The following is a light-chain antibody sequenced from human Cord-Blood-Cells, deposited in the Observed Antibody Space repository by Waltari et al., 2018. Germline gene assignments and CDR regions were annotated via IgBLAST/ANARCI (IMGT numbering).Light chain of an antibody. CDR3: CSYAGSSTSVV. CDR1: SRDVGSYNL. V-gene: IGLV2-23*01. Sequence: SALTQPASVSGSPGQSITISCTGTSRDVGSYNLVSCYQQHPGKAPKLMIYEGSKRPSGVSNRFSGSKSGNTASLTISGLQAEDEADYYCCSYAGSSTSVVFGGGTKLTVL. CDR2: EGS. J-gene: IGLJ2*01.